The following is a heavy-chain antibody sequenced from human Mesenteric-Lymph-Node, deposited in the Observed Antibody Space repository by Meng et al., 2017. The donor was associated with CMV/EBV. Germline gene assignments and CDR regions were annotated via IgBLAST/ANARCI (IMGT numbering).Heavy chain of an antibody. D-gene: IGHD3-10*01. CDR3: AKTGYHYGSGLTGWFDP. V-gene: IGHV3-30*02. CDR1: GFTFSSYG. CDR2: IRYDGSNK. J-gene: IGHJ5*02. Sequence: GESLKISCAASGFTFSSYGMHWVRQAPGKGLEWVAFIRYDGSNKYYADSVKGRFTISRDNSKNTLYLQMNSLRAEDTAAYYCAKTGYHYGSGLTGWFDPWGQGTLVTVSS.